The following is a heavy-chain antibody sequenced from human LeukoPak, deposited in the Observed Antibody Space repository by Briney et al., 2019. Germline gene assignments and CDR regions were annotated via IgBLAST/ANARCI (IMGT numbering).Heavy chain of an antibody. J-gene: IGHJ4*02. CDR3: ASQYSSGWYGIDY. Sequence: SETLSLTCTVSGGSISSYYWSWIRQPPGKGLEWIGYIYYSGSTNYNPSLKRRVTISVDTSKNQFSLKLSSVTAADTAVYYCASQYSSGWYGIDYWGQGTLVTVSS. CDR1: GGSISSYY. V-gene: IGHV4-59*08. CDR2: IYYSGST. D-gene: IGHD6-19*01.